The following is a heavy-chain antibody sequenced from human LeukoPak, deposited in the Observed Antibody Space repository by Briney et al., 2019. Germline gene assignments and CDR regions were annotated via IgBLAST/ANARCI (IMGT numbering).Heavy chain of an antibody. CDR2: IYDSGRT. CDR3: ARDGRQCLGKGWFDP. V-gene: IGHV4-59*01. CDR1: GVSISSYY. J-gene: IGHJ5*02. D-gene: IGHD6-19*01. Sequence: SETLSLTCTVSGVSISSYYWSWIRQPPGKGLEWIGYIYDSGRTNYNPPLKSRVTISVDTSKNQFSLKLSSVTAADTAVYYCARDGRQCLGKGWFDPWGQGTLVTVSS.